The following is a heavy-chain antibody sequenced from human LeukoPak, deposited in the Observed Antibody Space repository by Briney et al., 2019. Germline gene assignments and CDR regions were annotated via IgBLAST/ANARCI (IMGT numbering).Heavy chain of an antibody. CDR2: IYTSGST. CDR3: ASADFHFGGLFDP. V-gene: IGHV4-4*09. J-gene: IGHJ5*02. CDR1: GGSISSYY. D-gene: IGHD3-3*01. Sequence: SETLSLTCTVSGGSISSYYWSWIRQPPGKGLEWIGYIYTSGSTNYKPSLKSRVTISVDTSKNQFSLKLSSVTAADTAVYYCASADFHFGGLFDPWGQGTLVTVSS.